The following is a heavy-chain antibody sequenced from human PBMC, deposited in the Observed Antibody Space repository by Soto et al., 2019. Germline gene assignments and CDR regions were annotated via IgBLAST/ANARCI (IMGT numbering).Heavy chain of an antibody. CDR3: ARGMIALDY. D-gene: IGHD3-22*01. CDR2: IWYDGSNK. CDR1: GFTFSSYG. V-gene: IGHV3-33*01. J-gene: IGHJ4*02. Sequence: QVQLVESGEGVVQPGRSLRLSCAASGFTFSSYGMHWVRQAPGKGLEWVAVIWYDGSNKYYADSVKGRFTISRDNSKNTLYLQMNSLRAEDTAVYYCARGMIALDYWGQGTLVTVSS.